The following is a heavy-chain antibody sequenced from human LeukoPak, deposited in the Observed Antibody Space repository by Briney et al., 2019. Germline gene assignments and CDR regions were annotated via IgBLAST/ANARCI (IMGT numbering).Heavy chain of an antibody. CDR2: ISGSGGST. V-gene: IGHV3-23*01. D-gene: IGHD3-10*01. CDR3: AKDPIKTRGVIITYYFDY. CDR1: GFTFSTYA. Sequence: GGSLRLSCAASGFTFSTYAMSWVRQAPGKGLEWVSAISGSGGSTYYADSVKGRFTTSRDNSKNTLYLQMNSLRAEDTAVYYCAKDPIKTRGVIITYYFDYWGQGTLVTVSS. J-gene: IGHJ4*02.